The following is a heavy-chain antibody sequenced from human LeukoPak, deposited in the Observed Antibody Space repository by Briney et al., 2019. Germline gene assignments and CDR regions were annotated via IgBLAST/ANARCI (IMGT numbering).Heavy chain of an antibody. D-gene: IGHD6-19*01. J-gene: IGHJ4*02. V-gene: IGHV1-8*02. CDR3: ARDRVGVGGNGWEN. CDR1: GYTFTDYY. Sequence: ASVKVSCKTSGYTFTDYYIHWVRQAPGQGPEWMGWMNPNNGNTGYVQKFQGRVTMTRDTSIGTAYMELSSLRSGDTAVYYCARDRVGVGGNGWENWGQGTLVTVSS. CDR2: MNPNNGNT.